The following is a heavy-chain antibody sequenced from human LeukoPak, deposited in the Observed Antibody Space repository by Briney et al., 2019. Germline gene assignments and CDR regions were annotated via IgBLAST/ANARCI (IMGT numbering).Heavy chain of an antibody. CDR2: ISSSGSTI. J-gene: IGHJ4*02. Sequence: GGSLRLSCAASGFTFSDYCMSWIRQAPGKGLEWVSYISSSGSTIYYADSVKGRFTISRDNAKNSLYLQMNSLRAEDTAVYYCARAGWFGESAFDYWGQGTLVTVSS. CDR1: GFTFSDYC. V-gene: IGHV3-11*01. D-gene: IGHD3-10*01. CDR3: ARAGWFGESAFDY.